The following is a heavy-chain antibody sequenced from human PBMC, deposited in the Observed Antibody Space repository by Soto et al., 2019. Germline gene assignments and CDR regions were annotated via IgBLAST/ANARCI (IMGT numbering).Heavy chain of an antibody. CDR2: IFSSGPT. CDR1: GGSISTFY. CDR3: ARSGSYFGAMGS. J-gene: IGHJ4*02. V-gene: IGHV4-59*01. Sequence: QVQLQESGPGLVKPSETLSLTCTVSGGSISTFYWSWIRQPPGKGLEWFGHIFSSGPTNDNPSLKGRVTMSVDTSKNQFSLILTSVTAADTGVYYCARSGSYFGAMGSGGEGTLVTVSS. D-gene: IGHD1-26*01.